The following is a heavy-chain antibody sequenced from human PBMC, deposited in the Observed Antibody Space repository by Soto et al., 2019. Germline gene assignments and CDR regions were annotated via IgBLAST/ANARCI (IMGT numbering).Heavy chain of an antibody. J-gene: IGHJ4*02. D-gene: IGHD2-8*01. CDR3: ATGILMVYAIDY. CDR2: FDPEDGET. CDR1: GYTLTELS. Sequence: GASVKVSCKVSGYTLTELSMHLVRQAPGKGLEWMGGFDPEDGETIYAQKFQGRVTMTEDTSTDTAYMELSSLRSEDTAVYYCATGILMVYAIDYWGQGTLVTVSS. V-gene: IGHV1-24*01.